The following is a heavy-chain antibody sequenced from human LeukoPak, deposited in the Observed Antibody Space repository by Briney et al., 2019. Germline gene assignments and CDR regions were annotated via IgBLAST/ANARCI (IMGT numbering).Heavy chain of an antibody. CDR3: ARGDYYGSGSYKIPYYYYGMDV. CDR2: IIVGSGNT. CDR1: GFTFTSSA. D-gene: IGHD3-10*01. J-gene: IGHJ6*02. Sequence: ASVTVSFKASGFTFTSSAVQWVRQARGQRLEWIGWIIVGSGNTKYAQNFQERVTITRDMSTITAYMELSSLRSEDTAVYYCARGDYYGSGSYKIPYYYYGMDVWGQGTTVTVSS. V-gene: IGHV1-58*01.